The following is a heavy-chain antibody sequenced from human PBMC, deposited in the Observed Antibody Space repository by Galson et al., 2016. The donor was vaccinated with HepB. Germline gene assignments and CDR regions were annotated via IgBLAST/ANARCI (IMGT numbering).Heavy chain of an antibody. CDR1: GYTFSGYY. Sequence: SVKVSCKASGYTFSGYYLHWVRQAPGQGLEWMGRINPNSGAANFAQKFQGRVTMTRDTSITTVDIELSSLTSDDTAVYSCARGRDYMGRRGFGYWGQGTLVTVSS. V-gene: IGHV1-2*06. CDR2: INPNSGAA. D-gene: IGHD3-10*01. J-gene: IGHJ4*02. CDR3: ARGRDYMGRRGFGY.